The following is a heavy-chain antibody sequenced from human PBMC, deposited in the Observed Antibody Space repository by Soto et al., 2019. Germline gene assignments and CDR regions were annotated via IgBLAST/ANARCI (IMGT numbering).Heavy chain of an antibody. J-gene: IGHJ3*02. CDR1: GFTFTSSA. Sequence: QMQLVQSGPEVKKPGTSVKVSCKASGFTFTSSAVQWVRQARGRRLEWIGWIVVGSGNTNYAQKFQGRVTMTRNTSISTAYMGLSSLSSEDTAVYYCALIGRRYCSGGSCLDAFDIWGQGTMVTVSS. D-gene: IGHD2-15*01. V-gene: IGHV1-58*01. CDR2: IVVGSGNT. CDR3: ALIGRRYCSGGSCLDAFDI.